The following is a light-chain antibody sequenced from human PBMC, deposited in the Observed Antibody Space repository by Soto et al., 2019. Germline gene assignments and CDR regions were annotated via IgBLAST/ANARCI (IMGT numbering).Light chain of an antibody. CDR2: LGS. CDR3: MQALQTPWT. V-gene: IGKV2-28*01. Sequence: DIVMTQSPLSLPVTPGEAASISCRSSQSVLNSDGYNRMDWYLQKPGRSPQLLIYLGSNRASGVPDRFSGIGSGTDFTLTISRVEAEDVGVYYCMQALQTPWTFGQGTKVEIK. J-gene: IGKJ1*01. CDR1: QSVLNSDGYNR.